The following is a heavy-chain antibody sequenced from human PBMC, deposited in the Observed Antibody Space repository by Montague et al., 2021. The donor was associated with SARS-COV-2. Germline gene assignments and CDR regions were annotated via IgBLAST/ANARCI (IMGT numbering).Heavy chain of an antibody. CDR1: GGSISSYY. Sequence: SETLSLTCTVSGGSISSYYWSWIRQPAGKGLEWIGRIYTSGSTNYNPSLRSRATMSVDTSKNQFSLKLSSVTAADTAVYYCARVTTKRTRYGSGSYRGFDAFDIWGQGTMVTVSS. J-gene: IGHJ3*02. V-gene: IGHV4-4*07. CDR2: IYTSGST. D-gene: IGHD3-10*01. CDR3: ARVTTKRTRYGSGSYRGFDAFDI.